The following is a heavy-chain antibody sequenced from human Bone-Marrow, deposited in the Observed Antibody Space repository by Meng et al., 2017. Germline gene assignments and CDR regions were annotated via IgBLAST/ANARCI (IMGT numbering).Heavy chain of an antibody. V-gene: IGHV7-4-1*01. Sequence: QVQRVQSGAELKKPGAAVKGACKASGDTITSYAMNWVRPAPGQGLEWMGWINTNTGNPTYAQGFTGRFVFSLDTSVSTAYLQIGSLKAEDTAVYYCARETLGYCSSTSCYIGPPDYWGQGTLVTVSS. J-gene: IGHJ4*02. D-gene: IGHD2-2*01. CDR1: GDTITSYA. CDR2: INTNTGNP. CDR3: ARETLGYCSSTSCYIGPPDY.